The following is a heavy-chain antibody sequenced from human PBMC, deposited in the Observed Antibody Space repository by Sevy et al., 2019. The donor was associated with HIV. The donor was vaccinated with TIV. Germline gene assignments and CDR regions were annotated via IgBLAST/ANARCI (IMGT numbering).Heavy chain of an antibody. CDR2: ISYHGRDK. CDR3: AKDLTGYNGMDV. V-gene: IGHV3-30*18. CDR1: GFTFTTSG. D-gene: IGHD1-20*01. J-gene: IGHJ6*02. Sequence: GGSLRLSCVVSGFTFTTSGMHWVRQAPGKGLEWVSVISYHGRDKFYADSVKGRLTISRDNSDNILYLHMNSLRSEDTAVYYCAKDLTGYNGMDVWGQGTMVTVSS.